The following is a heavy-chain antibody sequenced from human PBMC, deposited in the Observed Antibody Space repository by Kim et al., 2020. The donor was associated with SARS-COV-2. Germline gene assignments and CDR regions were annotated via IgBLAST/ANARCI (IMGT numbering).Heavy chain of an antibody. CDR1: GYNFSTSW. V-gene: IGHV5-10-1*01. CDR3: VRHSRLNYDILNGYFSYFDS. Sequence: GESLKISCEASGYNFSTSWISWVRQMSGEGLEWMGRIDPGDSRTHYSPSFQGHITTSIDKSVNTAHMQWSSLKASDTAMYYCVRHSRLNYDILNGYFSYFDSWGQGTQVTVSS. J-gene: IGHJ4*02. D-gene: IGHD3-9*01. CDR2: IDPGDSRT.